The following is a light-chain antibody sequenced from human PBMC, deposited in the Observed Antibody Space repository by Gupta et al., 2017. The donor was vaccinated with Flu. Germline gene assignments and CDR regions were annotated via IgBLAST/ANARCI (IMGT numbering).Light chain of an antibody. CDR2: GAS. CDR3: QHTDSPPIT. CDR1: LPIRTY. V-gene: IGKV1-39*01. Sequence: DIQMTQSPSSLSASVGDRVTITCRASLPIRTYLTWYQQKPGKAPELLIYGASILPGGVPSRFSGIGSGTDFTLTITTLQPEDFASYYCQHTDSPPITFGGGTKVDIK. J-gene: IGKJ4*01.